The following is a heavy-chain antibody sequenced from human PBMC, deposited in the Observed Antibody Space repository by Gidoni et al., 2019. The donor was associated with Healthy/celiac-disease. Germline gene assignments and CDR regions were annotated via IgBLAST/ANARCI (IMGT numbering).Heavy chain of an antibody. Sequence: QLQLQESGPGLVKPSETLSLTCTVSGGSISSSSYYWGWIRQPPGKGLEWIGSIYYSGSTYYNPSLKSRVTISVDTSKNQFSLKLSSVTAADTAVYYCARQGIAAVDRVGLSWWGQGTLVTVSS. CDR1: GGSISSSSYY. CDR3: ARQGIAAVDRVGLSW. CDR2: IYYSGST. J-gene: IGHJ4*02. D-gene: IGHD6-13*01. V-gene: IGHV4-39*01.